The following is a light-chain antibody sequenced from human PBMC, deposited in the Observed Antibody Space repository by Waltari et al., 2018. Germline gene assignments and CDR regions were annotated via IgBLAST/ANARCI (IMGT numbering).Light chain of an antibody. CDR2: WAS. CDR3: QQYYSTPLT. CDR1: QSVLYSSNNKNY. J-gene: IGKJ4*01. Sequence: DIVMTQSPDSLAVSLGERATIHCKSSQSVLYSSNNKNYFVWYQQKPGQPPKLLISWASTRESGVPDRFSGSGSGTDFTLTISSLQAEDVAVYYCQQYYSTPLTFGGGTKVEIK. V-gene: IGKV4-1*01.